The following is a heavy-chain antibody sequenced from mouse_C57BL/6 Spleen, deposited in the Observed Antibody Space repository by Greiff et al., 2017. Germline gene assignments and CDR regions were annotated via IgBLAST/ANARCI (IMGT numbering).Heavy chain of an antibody. CDR3: ARSNGSVDY. V-gene: IGHV1-50*01. J-gene: IGHJ2*01. CDR2: IYPSDSYT. Sequence: QVQLQQPGAELVKPGASVKLSCKASGYTFTSYWMQWVKQRPGQGLEWIGEIYPSDSYTNYNQKFKGKATLTVDTSSSTAYMQRSSLTSEDSAVYYCARSNGSVDYWGQGTTLTVSS. CDR1: GYTFTSYW. D-gene: IGHD1-1*01.